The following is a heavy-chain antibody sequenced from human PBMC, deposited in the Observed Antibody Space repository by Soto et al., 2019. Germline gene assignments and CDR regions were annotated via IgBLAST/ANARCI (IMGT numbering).Heavy chain of an antibody. CDR3: ARGLEYSDFWTGYSDY. Sequence: SETLSLTCAVSGYSISREYYWAWIRQPPGKGLEWIGSISHSGTTHYNPSLKSRLTISLDTSKNQFSLKLTSVTAADTAVYYCARGLEYSDFWTGYSDYWGHRTLVTVSS. D-gene: IGHD3-3*01. CDR1: GYSISREYY. J-gene: IGHJ4*01. CDR2: ISHSGTT. V-gene: IGHV4-38-2*01.